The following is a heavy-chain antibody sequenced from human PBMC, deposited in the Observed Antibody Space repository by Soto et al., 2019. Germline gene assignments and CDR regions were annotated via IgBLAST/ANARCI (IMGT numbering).Heavy chain of an antibody. CDR3: AREGLGSPELDY. V-gene: IGHV6-1*01. D-gene: IGHD3-16*01. CDR2: TYHKSKWYT. Sequence: SQILSFICAISGDIVSSHSAAWHCISQSPSRGLEWLGRTYHKSKWYTDYPVSVKTRITINPDTSKNQCCLQLNSVTPDNTAVYYCAREGLGSPELDYWAQGSRLTVSS. CDR1: GDIVSSHSAA. J-gene: IGHJ4*02.